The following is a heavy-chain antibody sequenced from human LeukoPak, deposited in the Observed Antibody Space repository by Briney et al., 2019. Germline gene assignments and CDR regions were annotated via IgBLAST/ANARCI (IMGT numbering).Heavy chain of an antibody. CDR1: GGSISSYY. D-gene: IGHD2-21*02. V-gene: IGHV4-59*08. CDR2: VYYSGRT. CDR3: ARHMSVTYDAFDI. Sequence: PSETLSLTCTVSGGSISSYYWTWIRQPPGKGLERIGYVYYSGRTSYNASLKSRVTTSVDTSKNQFFLKLSSVTAADTAVYYCARHMSVTYDAFDIWGQGTMVTVSS. J-gene: IGHJ3*02.